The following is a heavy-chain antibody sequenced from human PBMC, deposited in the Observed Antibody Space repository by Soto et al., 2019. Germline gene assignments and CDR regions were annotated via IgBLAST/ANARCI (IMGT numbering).Heavy chain of an antibody. CDR2: ITWNSGTI. J-gene: IGHJ3*02. CDR3: AKDRRPIAVAGAIDT. Sequence: EMQLVESGGALVQPGGSLRLSVEGSGFSFEGYAMHWFRQSPGKGLEWVPGITWNSGTIAYADTVKGRFTLSRDNSKNSLHLQMNNLRPEDTALYYCAKDRRPIAVAGAIDTWGQGTMVVVSS. D-gene: IGHD6-19*01. V-gene: IGHV3-9*01. CDR1: GFSFEGYA.